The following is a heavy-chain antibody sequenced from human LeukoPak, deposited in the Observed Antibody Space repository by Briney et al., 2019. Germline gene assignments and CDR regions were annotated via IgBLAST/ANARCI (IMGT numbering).Heavy chain of an antibody. CDR2: INHSGTT. Sequence: PSETLSLTCAVHGGSFSGYYWTWIRQPPGKGLEWIGEINHSGTTNYNPSLKSRVSISVDTSKSQFSLKLSSVTAADTAVYYCARAIGEWELLFDYWGQGTLVTVSS. J-gene: IGHJ4*02. V-gene: IGHV4-34*01. CDR1: GGSFSGYY. CDR3: ARAIGEWELLFDY. D-gene: IGHD1-26*01.